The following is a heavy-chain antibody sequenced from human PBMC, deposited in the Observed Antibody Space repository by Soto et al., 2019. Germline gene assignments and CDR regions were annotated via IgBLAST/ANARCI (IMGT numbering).Heavy chain of an antibody. J-gene: IGHJ4*02. CDR1: GFNFSDYY. CDR3: ARDLNPYYDILTGYSPQGYFDY. Sequence: KTGGSLRLSCAASGFNFSDYYMSWIRQAPGKGLEWVSYISSSGSTIYYADSVKGRFTISRDNAKNSLYLQMNSLRAEDTAVYYCARDLNPYYDILTGYSPQGYFDYWGQGTLVTVSS. D-gene: IGHD3-9*01. V-gene: IGHV3-11*01. CDR2: ISSSGSTI.